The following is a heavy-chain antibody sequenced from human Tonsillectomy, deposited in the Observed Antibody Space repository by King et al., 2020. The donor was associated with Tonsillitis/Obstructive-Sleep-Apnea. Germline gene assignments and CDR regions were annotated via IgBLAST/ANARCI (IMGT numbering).Heavy chain of an antibody. CDR2: ISSNGGST. CDR1: GFIFSNYV. CDR3: AFSGTTKRLY. Sequence: VQLVESGGGLVQPGGSLRLSCSASGFIFSNYVMYWVRQAPGKGLEYVSTISSNGGSTYYADSVKGRFSISRDNSKNTLFLQMSSLRVEDTAVYYCAFSGTTKRLYWGQGTLVTVSP. V-gene: IGHV3-64D*06. J-gene: IGHJ4*02. D-gene: IGHD1/OR15-1a*01.